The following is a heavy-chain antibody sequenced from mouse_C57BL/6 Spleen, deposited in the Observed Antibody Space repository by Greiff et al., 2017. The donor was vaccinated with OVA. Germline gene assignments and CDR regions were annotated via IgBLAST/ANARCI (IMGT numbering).Heavy chain of an antibody. J-gene: IGHJ4*01. CDR3: ARYGNYGGYAMDY. D-gene: IGHD2-1*01. CDR2: IYPGDGDT. Sequence: VKLMESGAELVKPGASVKISCKASGYAFSSYWMNWVKQRPGKGLEWIGQIYPGDGDTNYNGKFKGKATLTADKSSSTAYMQLSSLTSEDSAVYFCARYGNYGGYAMDYWGQGTSVTVSS. CDR1: GYAFSSYW. V-gene: IGHV1-80*01.